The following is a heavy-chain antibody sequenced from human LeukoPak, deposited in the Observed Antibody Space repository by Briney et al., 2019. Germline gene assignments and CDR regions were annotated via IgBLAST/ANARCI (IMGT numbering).Heavy chain of an antibody. V-gene: IGHV3-9*01. CDR1: GFTFSNFW. J-gene: IGHJ4*02. D-gene: IGHD5-12*01. CDR3: AKDRGMVATDEPFDC. CDR2: ISWNSGSI. Sequence: GGSLRLSCAASGFTFSNFWMSWVRQAPGKGLEWVSGISWNSGSIGYADSVKGRFTISRDNAKNSLYLQMNSLRAEDTALYYCAKDRGMVATDEPFDCWGQGTLVTVSS.